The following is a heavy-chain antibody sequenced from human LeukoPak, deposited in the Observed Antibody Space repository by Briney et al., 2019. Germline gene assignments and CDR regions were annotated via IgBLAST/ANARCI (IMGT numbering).Heavy chain of an antibody. CDR3: TTAFNSGWYPDY. D-gene: IGHD6-19*01. Sequence: GGSLRLSCAASGFTFSSYGMHWVRQAPGKGLERVGRIKSKTDGGTTDYAAPVKGRFTISRDDSKNTLYLQMNSLKTEDTAVYYCTTAFNSGWYPDYWGQGTLVTVSS. J-gene: IGHJ4*02. CDR2: IKSKTDGGTT. V-gene: IGHV3-15*01. CDR1: GFTFSSYG.